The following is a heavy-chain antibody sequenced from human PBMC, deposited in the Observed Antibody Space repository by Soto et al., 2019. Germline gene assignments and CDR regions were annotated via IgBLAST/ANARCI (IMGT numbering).Heavy chain of an antibody. CDR3: ARGSGRYCSSTSCLDYMDV. J-gene: IGHJ6*03. CDR1: GFTFSSYW. Sequence: GGSLRLSCAASGFTFSSYWMSWVRQAPGKGLEWVANIKQDGSEKYYVDSVKGRFTISRDNAKNSLYLQMNSLRAEDTAVYYCARGSGRYCSSTSCLDYMDVWGKGTTVTVSS. V-gene: IGHV3-7*01. D-gene: IGHD2-2*01. CDR2: IKQDGSEK.